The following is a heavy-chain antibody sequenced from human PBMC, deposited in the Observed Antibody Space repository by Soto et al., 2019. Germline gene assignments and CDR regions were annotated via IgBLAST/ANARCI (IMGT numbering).Heavy chain of an antibody. V-gene: IGHV3-74*01. CDR1: GFTFSSYA. CDR3: ARDRYYVSGDFYYGMDV. Sequence: GGSLRLSCAASGFTFSSYAMSWVRQAPGKGLVWVSRINSDGSSTSYADSVKGRFTISRDNTKNTLYLQMNSLRAEDTAVYYCARDRYYVSGDFYYGMDVWGQGTTVTVSS. D-gene: IGHD1-26*01. J-gene: IGHJ6*02. CDR2: INSDGSST.